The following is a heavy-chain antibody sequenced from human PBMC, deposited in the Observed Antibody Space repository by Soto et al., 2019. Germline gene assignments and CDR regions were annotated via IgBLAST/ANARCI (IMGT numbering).Heavy chain of an antibody. Sequence: EVQLVESGGGLVQPGGSLRLSCAASGFTFSSYEMNWVRQAPGKGLEWVSYIRSSGSTIYYADSVKGRFTISRDNAKNSLYLQMNSLRAEDTAVYYCAREVTMIVVVHYWYFDLWGRGTLVTVSS. CDR2: IRSSGSTI. CDR1: GFTFSSYE. J-gene: IGHJ2*01. V-gene: IGHV3-48*03. D-gene: IGHD3-22*01. CDR3: AREVTMIVVVHYWYFDL.